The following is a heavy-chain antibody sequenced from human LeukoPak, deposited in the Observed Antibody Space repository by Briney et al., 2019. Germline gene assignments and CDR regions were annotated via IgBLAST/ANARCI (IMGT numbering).Heavy chain of an antibody. Sequence: AETLSLTCSVSVGSISTYYWSWTRQPPGKGLDWLGYFYDSGRNNYNASLRSRVNISVDTSKNQFALKLSSVTAADTAMYDCARSYYFDSIGSNPGMDIWGQGTTVTVSS. J-gene: IGHJ6*02. CDR2: FYDSGRN. CDR1: VGSISTYY. D-gene: IGHD3-22*01. CDR3: ARSYYFDSIGSNPGMDI. V-gene: IGHV4-59*01.